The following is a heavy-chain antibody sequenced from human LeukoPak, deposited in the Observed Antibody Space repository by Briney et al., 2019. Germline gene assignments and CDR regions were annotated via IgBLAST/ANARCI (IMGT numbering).Heavy chain of an antibody. CDR3: AREVRYSSGHFDY. CDR1: GGSISSSSYY. Sequence: TSETLSLTCTVSGGSISSSSYYWGWIRQPPGKGLEWIGSIYYSGSTYYNPSLKSRVTISVDTSKSQFSLKLSSVTAADTAVYYRAREVRYSSGHFDYWGQGTLVTVSS. D-gene: IGHD6-19*01. V-gene: IGHV4-39*02. J-gene: IGHJ4*02. CDR2: IYYSGST.